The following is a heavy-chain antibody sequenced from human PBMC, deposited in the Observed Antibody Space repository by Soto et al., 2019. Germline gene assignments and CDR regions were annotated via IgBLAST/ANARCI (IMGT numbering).Heavy chain of an antibody. Sequence: SETLSLTCTVSGGSISSPTYYWGWIRQPPGKGLEWIGNIYFGGSTYYNPSLKSRVTLFVDTSKNQFSLKLSSVTAADTAVYYCARVSDFSSGYHRVFEFRGQGTLVTVSS. CDR2: IYFGGST. J-gene: IGHJ4*02. D-gene: IGHD3-3*01. V-gene: IGHV4-39*01. CDR1: GGSISSPTYY. CDR3: ARVSDFSSGYHRVFEF.